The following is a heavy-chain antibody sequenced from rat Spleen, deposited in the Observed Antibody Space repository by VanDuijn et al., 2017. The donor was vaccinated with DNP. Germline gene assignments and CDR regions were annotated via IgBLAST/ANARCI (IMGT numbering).Heavy chain of an antibody. CDR2: INNAGST. Sequence: EVQLQESGPGLVKPSQSLSLTCSVTGYSITSNHKWTWIRKFPGNELEWRGYINNAGSTNYNPSLKSRFSITRDTSKNQFFLQVNYVRDEDTATYYCAIQLGVFDYWGQGVMVIISS. V-gene: IGHV3-3*01. J-gene: IGHJ2*01. CDR3: AIQLGVFDY. D-gene: IGHD5-1*01. CDR1: GYSITSNHK.